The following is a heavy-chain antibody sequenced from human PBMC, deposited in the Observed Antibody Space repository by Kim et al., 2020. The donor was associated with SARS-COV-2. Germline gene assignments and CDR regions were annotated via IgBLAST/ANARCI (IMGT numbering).Heavy chain of an antibody. J-gene: IGHJ4*02. V-gene: IGHV5-51*01. CDR3: ARRIAVAGTRLFDY. Sequence: SPSVQGQVTSSADKSISTAYLQWSSLKASDTAMYYCARRIAVAGTRLFDYWGQGTLVTVSS. D-gene: IGHD6-19*01.